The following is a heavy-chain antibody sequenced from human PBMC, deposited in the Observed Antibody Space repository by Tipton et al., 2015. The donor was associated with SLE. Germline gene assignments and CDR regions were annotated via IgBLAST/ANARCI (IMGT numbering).Heavy chain of an antibody. CDR3: ARTMTRPLMWYDP. CDR1: GGSFSSYF. J-gene: IGHJ5*02. CDR2: VYYRGST. Sequence: TLSLTCTISGGSFSSYFWTWVRQPPGKGLEWIGYVYYRGSTTYNPSPRSRVTISIDTSKNQFSLNLSPVTAADTAVYYCARTMTRPLMWYDPWGQGILVTVST. D-gene: IGHD5-24*01. V-gene: IGHV4-59*01.